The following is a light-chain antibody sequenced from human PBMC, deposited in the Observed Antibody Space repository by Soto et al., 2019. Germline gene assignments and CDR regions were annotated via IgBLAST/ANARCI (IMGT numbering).Light chain of an antibody. CDR3: QRCDGSPFYT. Sequence: EIVLTQSPGTLSLSPGDRATLSCRAGQSVDNRFLAWYQQKPGQAPRLLIYGTSTRATGIPDRFSGSASGTDFTLTITRLEPEDFAVYYCQRCDGSPFYTFGQGTKVEIK. J-gene: IGKJ2*01. CDR1: QSVDNRF. V-gene: IGKV3-20*01. CDR2: GTS.